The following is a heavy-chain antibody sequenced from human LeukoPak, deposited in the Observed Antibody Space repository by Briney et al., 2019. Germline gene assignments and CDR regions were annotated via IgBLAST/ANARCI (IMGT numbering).Heavy chain of an antibody. CDR3: AKEMFLEQWLVQDY. Sequence: PGGSLRLSCAASGFTFSSYGMHWVRQAPGKGLEWVAVISYDGSNKYYADSVKGRFTISRDNSKNTLYLQMNSLRAEDTAVYYCAKEMFLEQWLVQDYWGQGTLVTVSS. CDR2: ISYDGSNK. J-gene: IGHJ4*02. CDR1: GFTFSSYG. V-gene: IGHV3-30*18. D-gene: IGHD6-19*01.